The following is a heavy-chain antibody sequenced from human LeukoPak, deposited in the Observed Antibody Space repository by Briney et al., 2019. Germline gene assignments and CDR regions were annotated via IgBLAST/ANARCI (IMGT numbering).Heavy chain of an antibody. J-gene: IGHJ4*02. Sequence: PGGSLRLSCAASGFTFSSYGMHWVRQAPGKGLEWVAIIWFDGSNKYYPDSVKGRFTISRDNSKNTLYLQMNSLRAEDTAVYYCARDRGYDSNGYYSYYFDYWGQGTLDSVSS. CDR1: GFTFSSYG. CDR3: ARDRGYDSNGYYSYYFDY. CDR2: IWFDGSNK. V-gene: IGHV3-33*01. D-gene: IGHD3-22*01.